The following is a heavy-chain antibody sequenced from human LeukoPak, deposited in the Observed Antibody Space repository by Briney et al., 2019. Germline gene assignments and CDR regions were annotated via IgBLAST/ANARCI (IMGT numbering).Heavy chain of an antibody. D-gene: IGHD4-17*01. V-gene: IGHV1-18*01. CDR1: GGTFSSYA. Sequence: ASVKVSCKASGGTFSSYAISWVRQAPGRGLEWMGWISAYNGNTNYAQKLQGRVTMTTDTSTSTAYMELRSLRSDDTAVYYCARHLSGYDYAYDYWGQGTLVTVSS. CDR3: ARHLSGYDYAYDY. J-gene: IGHJ4*02. CDR2: ISAYNGNT.